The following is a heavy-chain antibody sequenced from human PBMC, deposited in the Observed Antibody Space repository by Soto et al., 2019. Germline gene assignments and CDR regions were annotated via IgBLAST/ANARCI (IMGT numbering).Heavy chain of an antibody. CDR3: ARARLDY. Sequence: SETLSLTCTVSGGSISSYYWSWIRQPPGKGLEWIGYIYYSGSTNHNPSLKSRVTISVDTSKNQFSLKLSSVTAADTAVYYCARARLDYWGQGTLVTVSS. V-gene: IGHV4-59*12. CDR2: IYYSGST. J-gene: IGHJ4*02. CDR1: GGSISSYY.